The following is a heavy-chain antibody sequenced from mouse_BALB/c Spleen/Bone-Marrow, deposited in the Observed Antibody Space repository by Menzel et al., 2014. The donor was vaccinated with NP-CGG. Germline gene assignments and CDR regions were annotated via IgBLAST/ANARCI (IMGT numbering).Heavy chain of an antibody. CDR2: IYPGDGDT. J-gene: IGHJ2*01. CDR3: ARRGYYYGSSYVDY. D-gene: IGHD1-1*01. Sequence: VQLQQSGAELVRPGSSVKISCKASGYAFSSYWMNWVKQRPGQGLEWIGQIYPGDGDTNYNGKFKGKATLTADKSSSTEYMQLSSLTSEDSAVYFCARRGYYYGSSYVDYWGQDTTLTVSS. CDR1: GYAFSSYW. V-gene: IGHV1-80*01.